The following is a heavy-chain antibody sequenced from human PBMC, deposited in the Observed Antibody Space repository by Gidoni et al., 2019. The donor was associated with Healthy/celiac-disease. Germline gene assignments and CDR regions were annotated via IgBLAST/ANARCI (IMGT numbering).Heavy chain of an antibody. Sequence: QLQPQESGPGLVKPSETRTLTCTATGGSISSSSYYWGWTRQPPGKGLEWIGSIYYSGSTCYHPSLKSRVTISVDTSTNQFSLKLSSVTAADTAVYYCARRIYGSGTLGDYWGQGTLVTVSS. D-gene: IGHD3-10*01. CDR2: IYYSGST. J-gene: IGHJ4*02. CDR3: ARRIYGSGTLGDY. V-gene: IGHV4-39*01. CDR1: GGSISSSSYY.